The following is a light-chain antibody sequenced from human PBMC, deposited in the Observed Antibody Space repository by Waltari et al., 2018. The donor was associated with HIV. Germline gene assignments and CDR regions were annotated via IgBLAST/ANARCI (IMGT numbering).Light chain of an antibody. Sequence: QSALTQPASVSGSPGQSITISCTGTSSDVGRYNLVPWYQQHPGKAPKVMIYEGSKRPSGVSNRFSGSKSGNTASLTISGLQAEDEADYYCCSYTGSSTRRPYVFGTGTKVIVL. CDR2: EGS. J-gene: IGLJ1*01. CDR3: CSYTGSSTRRPYV. V-gene: IGLV2-23*01. CDR1: SSDVGRYNL.